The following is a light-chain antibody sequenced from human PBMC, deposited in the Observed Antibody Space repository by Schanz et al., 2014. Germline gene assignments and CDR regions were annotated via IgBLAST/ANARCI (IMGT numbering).Light chain of an antibody. J-gene: IGLJ2*01. V-gene: IGLV2-8*01. CDR1: GNVVDGYNF. CDR2: EVS. Sequence: QSALTQPPSASGSPGQSVTISCTGTGNVVDGYNFVSWYQQHPGKAPKLMIYEVSQRPSGVSDRFSGSKSGNTASLTISGLQAEDEADYYCCSYAGSSTLVFGGGTKLTVL. CDR3: CSYAGSSTLV.